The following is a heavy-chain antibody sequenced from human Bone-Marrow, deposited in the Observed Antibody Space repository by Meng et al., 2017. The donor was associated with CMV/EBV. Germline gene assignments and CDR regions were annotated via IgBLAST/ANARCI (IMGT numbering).Heavy chain of an antibody. CDR3: ARLVPSAFYFDL. CDR2: IYYSGST. J-gene: IGHJ4*01. V-gene: IGHV4-61*01. D-gene: IGHD2-2*01. Sequence: SETLSLTCTVSGGSVSSGSYYWSWIRQPPGKGLEWIGYIYYSGSTYYNPSLKSRVTISVDTSKNQFSLKLTSMTTADTAVYYCARLVPSAFYFDLWGHGTLVTVSS. CDR1: GGSVSSGSYY.